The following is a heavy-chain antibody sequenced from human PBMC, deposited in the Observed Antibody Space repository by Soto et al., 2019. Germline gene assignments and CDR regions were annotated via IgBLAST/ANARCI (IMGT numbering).Heavy chain of an antibody. CDR1: GYTFTNYG. D-gene: IGHD6-13*01. J-gene: IGHJ5*02. CDR2: LNAANGDT. Sequence: ASVKVSCKAAGYTFTNYGIHWLRQAPGQGLEWMGWLNAANGDTIYSPRFQGRATITRDTSASTAYMELSSLRSEDTAVYYCVRRHVSATGIDWFDPWGQGTLVTVS. V-gene: IGHV1-3*01. CDR3: VRRHVSATGIDWFDP.